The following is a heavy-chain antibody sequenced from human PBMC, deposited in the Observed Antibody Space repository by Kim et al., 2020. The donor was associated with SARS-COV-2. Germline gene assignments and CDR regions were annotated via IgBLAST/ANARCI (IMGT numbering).Heavy chain of an antibody. CDR3: ARDPFLRWLTSYYCDY. V-gene: IGHV3-30*07. J-gene: IGHJ4*02. Sequence: DSVKGRLTISRDNSKSTLYLQMNSLRAEDTAVYYCARDPFLRWLTSYYCDYWGQGTLVTVSS. D-gene: IGHD4-17*01.